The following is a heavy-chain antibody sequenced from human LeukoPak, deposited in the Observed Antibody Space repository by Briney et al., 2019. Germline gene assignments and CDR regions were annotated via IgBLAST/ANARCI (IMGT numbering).Heavy chain of an antibody. D-gene: IGHD3-10*01. CDR3: ARGGFGSGSHFDY. CDR1: GYTFTSYD. V-gene: IGHV1-8*01. CDR2: MNPNSGDT. Sequence: ASAKVSCKASGYTFTSYDINWVRQATGQGLEWMGWMNPNSGDTGYVQKFQGRVTMTRSTSISTAYMERSSLRSEDTAIYYCARGGFGSGSHFDYWGQGTLVTVSS. J-gene: IGHJ4*02.